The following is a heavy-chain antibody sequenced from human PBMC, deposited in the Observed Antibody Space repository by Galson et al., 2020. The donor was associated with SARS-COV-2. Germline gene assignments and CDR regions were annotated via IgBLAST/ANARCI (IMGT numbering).Heavy chain of an antibody. CDR2: LSGSGFST. Sequence: GESLKISCAASGFTFSSYAMNWVRQAPGKGLEWVSTLSGSGFSTYYADSVKGRFTISRDNSRNTAYLQMNSLRAEDTAVYYCAKDLLEVRAFYAMAVWGQGTTVTVSS. CDR1: GFTFSSYA. V-gene: IGHV3-23*01. CDR3: AKDLLEVRAFYAMAV. J-gene: IGHJ6*02.